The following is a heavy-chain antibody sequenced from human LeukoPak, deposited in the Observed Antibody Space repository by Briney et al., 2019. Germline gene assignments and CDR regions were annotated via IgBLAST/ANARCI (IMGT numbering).Heavy chain of an antibody. J-gene: IGHJ4*02. V-gene: IGHV1-2*02. D-gene: IGHD3-22*01. CDR3: ARGGEDSGYYALPFDY. Sequence: ASVKVSCKASGYTFTGYYMHWVRQAPGQGLEWMGWINPNSGGTNYAQKFQGRVTMTRDTSISTAYMELSRLRSDDTAVYYCARGGEDSGYYALPFDYWGQETLVTVSS. CDR2: INPNSGGT. CDR1: GYTFTGYY.